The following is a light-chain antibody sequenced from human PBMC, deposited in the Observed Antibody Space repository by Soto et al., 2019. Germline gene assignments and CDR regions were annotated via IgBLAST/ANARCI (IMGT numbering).Light chain of an antibody. CDR3: CSYAGSSTLV. CDR1: SSDVGNYNL. Sequence: QSVLTQPASVSGSPGQSITISCTGTSSDVGNYNLVSWYQQFPGTAPKLMIYDVSKRPSGVSNRFSGSKSGNTASLTISGLQAEDEADYYCCSYAGSSTLVFGGGTKVTVL. J-gene: IGLJ2*01. CDR2: DVS. V-gene: IGLV2-23*02.